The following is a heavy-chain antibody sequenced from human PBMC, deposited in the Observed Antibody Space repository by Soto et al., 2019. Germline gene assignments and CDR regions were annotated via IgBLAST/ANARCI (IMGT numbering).Heavy chain of an antibody. J-gene: IGHJ3*02. V-gene: IGHV3-15*07. CDR1: GFTFSNAW. CDR3: TTDLGWEPVPDAFDI. CDR2: IKSKTDGGTT. D-gene: IGHD1-26*01. Sequence: EVQLVESGGGLVKPGGSLRLSCAASGFTFSNAWMNWVRQAPGKGLEWVGRIKSKTDGGTTDYAAPVKGRFTISRDDSKNTLYLQMNSLKTEDTAVYYCTTDLGWEPVPDAFDIWGQGTMVTVSS.